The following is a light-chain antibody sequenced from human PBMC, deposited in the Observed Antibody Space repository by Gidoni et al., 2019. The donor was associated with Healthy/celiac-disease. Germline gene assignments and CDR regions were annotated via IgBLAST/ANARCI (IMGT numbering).Light chain of an antibody. J-gene: IGLJ2*01. Sequence: SYELTQPPSVSVSPGQTASIPCSGDKLGDKFAYWYQQKPGQSPVLVIYQHSKRPSGIPERFSGSNSGNTATLTISGTQAMDEADYYCQAWDSSTAVFGGGTKLTVL. CDR2: QHS. CDR1: KLGDKF. CDR3: QAWDSSTAV. V-gene: IGLV3-1*01.